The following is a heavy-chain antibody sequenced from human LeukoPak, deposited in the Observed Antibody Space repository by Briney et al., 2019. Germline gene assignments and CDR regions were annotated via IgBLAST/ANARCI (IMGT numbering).Heavy chain of an antibody. D-gene: IGHD2-15*01. CDR3: ARELIFCSGGSCYSSHYFDY. CDR1: GGTFSSYA. V-gene: IGHV1-69*05. CDR2: IIPIFGTA. J-gene: IGHJ4*02. Sequence: SVKVSCKASGGTFSSYAISWVRQAPGQGLEWMGGIIPIFGTANYAQKFQGRVTITTDESTSTAYMELSSLRSEDTAVYYCARELIFCSGGSCYSSHYFDYWGQGTLVTVSS.